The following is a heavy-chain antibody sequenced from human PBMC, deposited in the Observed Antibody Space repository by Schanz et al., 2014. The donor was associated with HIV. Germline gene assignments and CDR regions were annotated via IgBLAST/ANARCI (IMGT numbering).Heavy chain of an antibody. V-gene: IGHV3-30*18. J-gene: IGHJ3*02. Sequence: QVQLVESGGGVVQPGRSLRLSCAASGFTFSNFAMHWVRQAPGKGLEWAAVISYDGSNKYYADSVKGRFTISRDNSKNTLYLQMNSLRAEDTAVYYCAKDGSWEAFDGFDIWGQGTMVTVSS. CDR2: ISYDGSNK. D-gene: IGHD1-26*01. CDR1: GFTFSNFA. CDR3: AKDGSWEAFDGFDI.